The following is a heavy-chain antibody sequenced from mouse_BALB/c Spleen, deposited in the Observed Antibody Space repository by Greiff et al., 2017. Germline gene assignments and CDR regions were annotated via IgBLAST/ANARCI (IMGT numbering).Heavy chain of an antibody. CDR1: GYSFTSYW. Sequence: QVQLKQSGPQLVRPGASVKISCKASGYSFTSYWMHWVKQRPGQGLEWIGMIDPSDSETRLNQKFKDKATLTVDKSSSTAYMQLSSPTSEDSAVYYCALIYYYGSSYEGAMDYWGQGTSVTVSS. J-gene: IGHJ4*01. CDR2: IDPSDSET. V-gene: IGHV1S126*01. D-gene: IGHD1-1*01. CDR3: ALIYYYGSSYEGAMDY.